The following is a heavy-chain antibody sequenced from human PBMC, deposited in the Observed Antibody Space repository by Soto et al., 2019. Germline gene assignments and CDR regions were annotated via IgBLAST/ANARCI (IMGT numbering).Heavy chain of an antibody. V-gene: IGHV3-33*01. CDR1: GFTFSSYG. CDR2: IWYDGSNK. D-gene: IGHD3-16*01. Sequence: QVQLVESGGGVVQPGRSLRLSCAASGFTFSSYGMHWVRQAPGKGLEWVAVIWYDGSNKYYADSVKGRFTISRDNSKNTLYLQMNSLRAEDTAVYYCARDYAVLNPNWFDPWGQGTLVTVSS. CDR3: ARDYAVLNPNWFDP. J-gene: IGHJ5*02.